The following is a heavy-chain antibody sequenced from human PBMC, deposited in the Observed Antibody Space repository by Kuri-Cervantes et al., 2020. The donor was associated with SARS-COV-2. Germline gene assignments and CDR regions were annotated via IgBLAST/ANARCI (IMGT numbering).Heavy chain of an antibody. CDR3: ARGFLEWLDY. J-gene: IGHJ4*02. D-gene: IGHD3-3*01. CDR2: ISYDGSNK. CDR1: GFTFSSYA. Sequence: GGSLRLSCAASGFTFSSYAMHWVRQAPGKGLEWVAVISYDGSNKYYADSVKGRFTISRDNSKNTLYLQMNSLRAEDTAAYYCARGFLEWLDYWGQGTLVTVSS. V-gene: IGHV3-30-3*01.